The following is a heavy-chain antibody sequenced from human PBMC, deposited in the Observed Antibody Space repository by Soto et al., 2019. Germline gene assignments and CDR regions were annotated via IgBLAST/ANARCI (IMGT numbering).Heavy chain of an antibody. CDR3: AKQSPNHGGDWFDP. Sequence: QVQLQESGPVLAKPSETLSLTCAVSGASISCFYWIWIQQPQGKGLEYIASTHVTRSPGYNPSLMSRVSMSVDTSKNQFSLRLRSVTATDTAVYYCAKQSPNHGGDWFDPWGQGTLVTVSS. CDR1: GASISCFY. D-gene: IGHD3-10*01. J-gene: IGHJ5*02. V-gene: IGHV4-59*08. CDR2: THVTRSP.